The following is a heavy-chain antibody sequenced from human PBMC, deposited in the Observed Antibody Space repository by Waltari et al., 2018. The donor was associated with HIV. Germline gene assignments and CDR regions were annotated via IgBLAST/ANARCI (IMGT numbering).Heavy chain of an antibody. V-gene: IGHV4-59*01. J-gene: IGHJ6*02. CDR3: ARVRLRDGMDV. D-gene: IGHD4-17*01. CDR1: GGSISSYY. Sequence: QVQLQESGPGLVKPSETLSLTCTVSGGSISSYYWSWIRQPPGKGLEWIGYIYYSGSTNYNPSLKSRVTISVDTSKNQFSLKLSSVTAADTAVYYCARVRLRDGMDVWGQGTTVTVSS. CDR2: IYYSGST.